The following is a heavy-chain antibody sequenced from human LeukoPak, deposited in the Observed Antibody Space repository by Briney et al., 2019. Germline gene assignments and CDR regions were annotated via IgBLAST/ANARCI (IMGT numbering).Heavy chain of an antibody. Sequence: GASVKVSCKASGGTFSSNAISWVRQAPGQGLEWMGRIIPILGIANYAQKFQGRVTITADKSTSTAYMELSSLRSEDTAVYYCARGARYGSDVSLAFDIWGQGTMVTVSS. CDR1: GGTFSSNA. CDR3: ARGARYGSDVSLAFDI. D-gene: IGHD3-10*01. J-gene: IGHJ3*02. V-gene: IGHV1-69*04. CDR2: IIPILGIA.